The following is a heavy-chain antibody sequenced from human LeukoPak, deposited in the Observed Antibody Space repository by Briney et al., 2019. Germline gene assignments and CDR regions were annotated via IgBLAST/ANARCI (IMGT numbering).Heavy chain of an antibody. CDR2: ISNRGETS. J-gene: IGHJ4*02. D-gene: IGHD5-18*01. CDR1: GFAFDNHV. Sequence: GGSLRLSCAASGFAFDNHVMSWVRHLPGKGLQWVSAISNRGETSFYADFVKSRFTVSRDNSGNRLFLQMNSLRVEDTGVYYCARVSGGLHRYGSLDDWGQGTLVTVSS. V-gene: IGHV3-23*01. CDR3: ARVSGGLHRYGSLDD.